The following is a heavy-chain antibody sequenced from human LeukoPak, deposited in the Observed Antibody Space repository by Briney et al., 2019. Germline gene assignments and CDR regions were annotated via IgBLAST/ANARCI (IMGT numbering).Heavy chain of an antibody. CDR3: ARDAFYGGFDP. Sequence: ASVKVSCKASGYTFTAYDINWVRQATGQGLEWMGWMNPNSGDTGYAKKFQGRVTMTRNTSISTAYLELSSLRSEDTAVYYCARDAFYGGFDPWGQGTRVTVSS. CDR2: MNPNSGDT. V-gene: IGHV1-8*01. CDR1: GYTFTAYD. D-gene: IGHD3-3*02. J-gene: IGHJ5*02.